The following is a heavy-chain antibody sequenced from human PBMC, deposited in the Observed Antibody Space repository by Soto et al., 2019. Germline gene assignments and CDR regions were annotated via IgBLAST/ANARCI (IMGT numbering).Heavy chain of an antibody. J-gene: IGHJ6*02. V-gene: IGHV4-59*01. Sequence: QVQLQESGPGLVKPSETLSLTCTVSGGSISSYYWSWIRQPPGKGLEWIGYIYYSGSTNYNPSLKSRVTISVDTSKNQFSLKLSSVTAADTAVYYCARAGYQLRYAPYYYYGMDVWGQGTTVTVSS. D-gene: IGHD2-2*01. CDR3: ARAGYQLRYAPYYYYGMDV. CDR2: IYYSGST. CDR1: GGSISSYY.